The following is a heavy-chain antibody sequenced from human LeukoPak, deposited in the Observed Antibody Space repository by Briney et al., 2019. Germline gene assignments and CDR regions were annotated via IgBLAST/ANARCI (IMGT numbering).Heavy chain of an antibody. CDR3: ARGPYYYDSGAFTADYYFDY. V-gene: IGHV3-30*03. CDR1: GFTFRRNG. CDR2: ISYDGANK. Sequence: GGSLRLSCAASGFTFRRNGMHWVRQTPGKGLEWVAVISYDGANKYYADSVRGRFTISRDNSKNTLYLQINNLRSEDTALYFCARGPYYYDSGAFTADYYFDYWGQGILVTVSS. J-gene: IGHJ4*02. D-gene: IGHD3-22*01.